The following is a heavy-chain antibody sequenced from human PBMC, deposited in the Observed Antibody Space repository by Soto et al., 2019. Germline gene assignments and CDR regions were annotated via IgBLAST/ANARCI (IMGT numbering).Heavy chain of an antibody. CDR3: ARTRGQKCNGGNCYFGMDV. V-gene: IGHV5-51*01. CDR1: RYSFTDYW. D-gene: IGHD2-15*01. J-gene: IGHJ6*02. CDR2: IYPGDSDT. Sequence: GESLKISSKAFRYSFTDYWFGWVRQIPGKGLEWMGFIYPGDSDTRYSPSFQGQVTISADKSISTAYLQWSSLKASDTAMYYCARTRGQKCNGGNCYFGMDVWGQGTTVTVSS.